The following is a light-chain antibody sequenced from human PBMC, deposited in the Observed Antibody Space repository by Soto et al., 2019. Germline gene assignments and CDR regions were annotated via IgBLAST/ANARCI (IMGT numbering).Light chain of an antibody. CDR1: QSVSNNY. Sequence: EIVLTQSPGTLSLSPGERATLSCRASQSVSNNYLAWYQQKPGQAPRLLIYGASNRATGIPDRFSGSGSGTDFTLTISRLEPEYFAVYYCQQYGSSGTFGQGPK. CDR2: GAS. J-gene: IGKJ1*01. V-gene: IGKV3-20*01. CDR3: QQYGSSGT.